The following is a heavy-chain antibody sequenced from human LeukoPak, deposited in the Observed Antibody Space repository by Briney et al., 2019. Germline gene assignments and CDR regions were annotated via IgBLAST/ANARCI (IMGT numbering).Heavy chain of an antibody. CDR2: ISGSGGST. V-gene: IGHV3-23*01. Sequence: GGSLGLSCAASGFTFSSYAMSWVRQAPGKGLDWVSAISGSGGSTYYADSVKGRFTISRDNSKNTLYLQMNSLRAEDTAVYYCAKAGGSSSWYSELDYWGQGTLVTVSS. CDR1: GFTFSSYA. CDR3: AKAGGSSSWYSELDY. J-gene: IGHJ4*02. D-gene: IGHD6-13*01.